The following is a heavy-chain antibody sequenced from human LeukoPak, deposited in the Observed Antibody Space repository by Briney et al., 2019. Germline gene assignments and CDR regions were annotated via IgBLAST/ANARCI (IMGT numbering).Heavy chain of an antibody. CDR1: GFTSSSYG. CDR2: MSNDGSNK. J-gene: IGHJ4*01. D-gene: IGHD6-13*01. CDR3: VKSGIAAAGQRGYFDY. Sequence: GGSLRLSCAASGFTSSSYGMHWVRQAPGKGLEWVAVMSNDGSNKYYADSVKGRFTVSRDNSKNTLYLQMNSLRAEDTATYYCVKSGIAAAGQRGYFDYWGQEPWSPSPQ. V-gene: IGHV3-30*18.